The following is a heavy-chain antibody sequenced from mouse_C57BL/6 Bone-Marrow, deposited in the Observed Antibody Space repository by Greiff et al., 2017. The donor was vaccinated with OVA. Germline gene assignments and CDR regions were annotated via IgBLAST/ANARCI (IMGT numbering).Heavy chain of an antibody. CDR3: ARHGYDDDVPYAMDY. Sequence: QVQLKQSGPGLVAPSQSLSITCTVSGFSLTSYGVHWVRQPPGKGLEWLVVIWSDGSTTYHSALKSRLSISKDNSKSQVFLKMNSLQTDDTAMYYCARHGYDDDVPYAMDYWGQGTSVTVSS. CDR2: IWSDGST. D-gene: IGHD2-4*01. J-gene: IGHJ4*01. CDR1: GFSLTSYG. V-gene: IGHV2-6-1*01.